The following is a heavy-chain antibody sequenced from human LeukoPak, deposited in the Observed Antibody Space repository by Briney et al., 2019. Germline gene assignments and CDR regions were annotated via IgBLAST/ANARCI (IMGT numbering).Heavy chain of an antibody. D-gene: IGHD1-26*01. CDR3: ARSGSYYEAFDY. V-gene: IGHV1-3*03. Sequence: ASVKVSCKASGYTFTSYAMHWVRQAPGQRLEWMGWINAGNGNTKYSQEFQGRVTITRDTSASTAYMELSSLRSEDMAVYYCARSGSYYEAFDYWGQGTLVTVSS. CDR1: GYTFTSYA. J-gene: IGHJ4*02. CDR2: INAGNGNT.